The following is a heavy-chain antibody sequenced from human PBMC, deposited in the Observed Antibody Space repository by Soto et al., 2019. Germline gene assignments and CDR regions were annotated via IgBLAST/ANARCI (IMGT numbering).Heavy chain of an antibody. CDR3: ARVVAVAGNWFDP. V-gene: IGHV4-61*01. CDR1: GGSVSSGSYY. D-gene: IGHD6-19*01. CDR2: IYYSGST. Sequence: QVQLQESGPGLVKPSETLSLTCTVSGGSVSSGSYYWSWIRQPPGKGLEWIGYIYYSGSTNYNPSLKSRVTISVDTSKNQFSLKLSSVTAAETAVYYCARVVAVAGNWFDPWGQGTLVTVSS. J-gene: IGHJ5*02.